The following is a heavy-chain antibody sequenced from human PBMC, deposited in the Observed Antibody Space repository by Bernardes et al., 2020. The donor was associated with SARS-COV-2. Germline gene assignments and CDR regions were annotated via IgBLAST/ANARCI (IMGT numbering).Heavy chain of an antibody. Sequence: LSLTCTVSGGSISSYYWSWIRQPPGKGLEWIGYIYYSGSTNYNPSLKSRVTISLDTSKNQFSLKLSSVTGADTAVYYCAAYCISTSCHFDYWGQGTLVTVSS. CDR2: IYYSGST. CDR3: AAYCISTSCHFDY. J-gene: IGHJ4*02. V-gene: IGHV4-59*01. D-gene: IGHD2-2*01. CDR1: GGSISSYY.